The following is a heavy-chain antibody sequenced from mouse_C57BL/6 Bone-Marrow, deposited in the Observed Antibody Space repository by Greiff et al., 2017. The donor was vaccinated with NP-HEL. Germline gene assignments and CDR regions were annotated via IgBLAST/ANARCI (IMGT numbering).Heavy chain of an antibody. CDR3: ARYPYYYAMDY. J-gene: IGHJ4*01. CDR2: INYDGSST. V-gene: IGHV5-16*01. CDR1: GFPFSDQY. Sequence: VTSAESEGGLVQPGSSMKLSRPASGFPFSDQYMAWVRQVPEKGPEWVGNINYDGSSTYYLDSLKSRFIISIDNAKNILYLQMSSLKSEDTAAYYCARYPYYYAMDYWGQGTSVTVSA.